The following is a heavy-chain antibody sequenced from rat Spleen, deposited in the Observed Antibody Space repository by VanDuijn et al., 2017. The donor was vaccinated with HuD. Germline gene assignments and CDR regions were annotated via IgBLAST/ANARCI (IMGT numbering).Heavy chain of an antibody. V-gene: IGHV5-29*01. CDR3: VRQDTSGYSNWFAY. J-gene: IGHJ3*01. D-gene: IGHD4-3*01. CDR2: ISFDGSST. CDR1: GFTFSNYG. Sequence: EVQLVESDGGLVQPGNSLTLSCVASGFTFSNYGMHWIRQAPKKGLEWVAFISFDGSSTYYRDSVKGRFTISRDNAKNTLYLQLDSLRSEDTATYYCVRQDTSGYSNWFAYWGQGTLVTVSS.